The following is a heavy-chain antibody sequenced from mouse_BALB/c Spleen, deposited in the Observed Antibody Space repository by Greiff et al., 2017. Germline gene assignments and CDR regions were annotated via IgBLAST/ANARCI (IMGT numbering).Heavy chain of an antibody. Sequence: GGGLVQPGGSLNLSCAASGFDFSRYWMSWARQAPGKGQEWIGEINPGSSTINYTPSLKDKFIISRDNAKNTLYLQMSKVRSEDTALYYCARLGGYDSLYAMDYWGQGTSVTVSS. D-gene: IGHD2-2*01. V-gene: IGHV4-2*02. CDR3: ARLGGYDSLYAMDY. CDR1: GFDFSRYW. CDR2: INPGSSTI. J-gene: IGHJ4*01.